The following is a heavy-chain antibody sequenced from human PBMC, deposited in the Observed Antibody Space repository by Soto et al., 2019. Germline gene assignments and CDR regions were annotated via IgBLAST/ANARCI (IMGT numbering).Heavy chain of an antibody. V-gene: IGHV4-30-4*01. D-gene: IGHD3-22*01. J-gene: IGHJ4*02. CDR2: IYYSGST. CDR1: GGSISSGDYY. CDR3: VTYYYDSSGYYHPPYLDY. Sequence: PSETLSLTCTVSGGSISSGDYYWSWIRQPPGKGLEWIGYIYYSGSTYYNPSLKSRVTISVDTSKNQFSLKLSSVTAADTAVYYCVTYYYDSSGYYHPPYLDYWGQGTLVTVSS.